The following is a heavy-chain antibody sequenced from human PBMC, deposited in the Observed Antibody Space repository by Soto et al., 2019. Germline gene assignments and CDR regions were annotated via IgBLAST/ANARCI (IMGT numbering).Heavy chain of an antibody. CDR2: ISYDGSNK. CDR3: ARDPQLWYCFDY. CDR1: GFTFSSYA. D-gene: IGHD5-18*01. V-gene: IGHV3-30-3*01. Sequence: GGSLRLSCAASGFTFSSYAMHWVRQAPGKGLEWVAVISYDGSNKYYADSVKGRFTISRDNSKNTLYLQMNSQRAEDTAVYYCARDPQLWYCFDYWGQGTLVTVSS. J-gene: IGHJ4*02.